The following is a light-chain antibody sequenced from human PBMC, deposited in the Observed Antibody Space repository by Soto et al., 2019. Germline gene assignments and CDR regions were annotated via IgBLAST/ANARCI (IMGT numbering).Light chain of an antibody. Sequence: QAVLTQPPSASGTPGQRVTISCSGSSSSIGSNTVNWYQQLPKTAPKLLIYSNNQRPSGVPDRFSGSKSGTSASLAISGLQSEDEADFYCAAWDDSLNGLVFGGGTKLTVL. J-gene: IGLJ2*01. CDR2: SNN. V-gene: IGLV1-44*01. CDR3: AAWDDSLNGLV. CDR1: SSSIGSNT.